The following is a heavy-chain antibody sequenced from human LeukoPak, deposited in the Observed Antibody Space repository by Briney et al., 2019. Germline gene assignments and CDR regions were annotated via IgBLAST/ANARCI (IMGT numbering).Heavy chain of an antibody. Sequence: SETLSLTCTVSGGSISSSSYYWGWIRQPPGKGLEWIGSIYYSGSTYYNPSLKSRVTISVDTSKNQFSLKLSSVTAADTAVYYCAGLIRPGWFDPWGQGTLVTVSS. J-gene: IGHJ5*02. D-gene: IGHD1-14*01. CDR2: IYYSGST. CDR1: GGSISSSSYY. V-gene: IGHV4-39*01. CDR3: AGLIRPGWFDP.